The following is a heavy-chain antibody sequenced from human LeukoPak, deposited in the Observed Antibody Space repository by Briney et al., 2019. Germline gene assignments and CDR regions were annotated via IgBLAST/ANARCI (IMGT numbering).Heavy chain of an antibody. V-gene: IGHV3-74*01. J-gene: IGHJ4*02. CDR3: VRHNYGYDY. Sequence: GGSLRLSCAASGFTFSSYWMHWVRQAPGKGLVWVSRINSDGSSTSYAGSVKGRFTISRDNAKNTLSLQMNSLRAEDTAVYYCVRHNYGYDYWGQGTPVTVSS. CDR1: GFTFSSYW. D-gene: IGHD5-18*01. CDR2: INSDGSST.